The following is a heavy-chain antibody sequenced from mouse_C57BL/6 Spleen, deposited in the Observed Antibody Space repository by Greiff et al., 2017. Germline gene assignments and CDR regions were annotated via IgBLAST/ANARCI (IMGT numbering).Heavy chain of an antibody. CDR1: GYTFTDYE. J-gene: IGHJ3*02. V-gene: IGHV1-15*01. Sequence: VQLQESGAELVRPGASVTLSCKASGYTFTDYEMHWVKQTPVHGLEWIGAIDPETGGTAYNQKFKGKAILTADKSSSTAYMELRSLTSEDSAVYYCTRMDYGYWGQGTLVTVSA. CDR3: TRMDYGY. D-gene: IGHD2-13*01. CDR2: IDPETGGT.